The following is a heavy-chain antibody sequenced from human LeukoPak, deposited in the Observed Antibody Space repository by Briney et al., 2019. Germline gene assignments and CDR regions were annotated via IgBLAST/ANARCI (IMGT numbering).Heavy chain of an antibody. Sequence: GASVKVSCKASGYTFTGYYMHWVRQAPGQGLEWMGWINPNSGGTNYAQEFQGRVTMTRDTSISTAYMELSRLRSDDTAVYYCARDCSSTSCSDYWGQGTLVTVSS. CDR1: GYTFTGYY. CDR2: INPNSGGT. D-gene: IGHD2-2*01. CDR3: ARDCSSTSCSDY. J-gene: IGHJ4*02. V-gene: IGHV1-2*02.